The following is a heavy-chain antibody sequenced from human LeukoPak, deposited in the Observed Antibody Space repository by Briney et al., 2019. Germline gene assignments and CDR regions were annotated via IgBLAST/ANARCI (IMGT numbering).Heavy chain of an antibody. CDR2: IYYSGST. Sequence: SETLSLTCTVSGGSISSYYWGWIRQPPGKGLEWIGYIYYSGSTNYNPSLKSRVTISVDTSKNQFSLKLSSVTAADTAVYYCARGLYDSSGDDAFDIWGQGTMVTVSS. J-gene: IGHJ3*02. V-gene: IGHV4-59*01. CDR3: ARGLYDSSGDDAFDI. CDR1: GGSISSYY. D-gene: IGHD3-22*01.